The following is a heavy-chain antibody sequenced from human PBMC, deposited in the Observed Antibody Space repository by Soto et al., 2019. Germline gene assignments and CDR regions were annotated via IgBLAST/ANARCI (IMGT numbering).Heavy chain of an antibody. CDR1: GGSISSYY. Sequence: SETVSLTCTVSGGSISSYYWSWIRQPPGKGLEWIGYIYYSGSTNYNPSLKSRVTISVDTSKNQFSLKLSSVTAADTAVYYCARDQRIDGYNPWGQGTLLTVSS. D-gene: IGHD5-12*01. CDR3: ARDQRIDGYNP. CDR2: IYYSGST. J-gene: IGHJ4*02. V-gene: IGHV4-59*01.